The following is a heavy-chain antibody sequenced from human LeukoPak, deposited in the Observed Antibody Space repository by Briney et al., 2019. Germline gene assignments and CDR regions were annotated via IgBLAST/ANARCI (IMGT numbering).Heavy chain of an antibody. CDR1: GYTFTGYY. D-gene: IGHD5-12*01. CDR2: INPNSGGT. J-gene: IGHJ5*02. Sequence: ASVKVSCKASGYTFTGYYMHWVRQAPGQGLEWMGWINPNSGGTNYAQKFQGRVTMTRDTSISTAYMELSRLRSDDTAVYYCARSAFLGYSRHWFDPWGQGTLVTVSS. CDR3: ARSAFLGYSRHWFDP. V-gene: IGHV1-2*02.